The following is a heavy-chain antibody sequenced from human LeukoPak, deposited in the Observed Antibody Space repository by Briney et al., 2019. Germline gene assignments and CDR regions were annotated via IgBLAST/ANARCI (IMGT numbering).Heavy chain of an antibody. CDR2: IYGGGST. CDR1: GFTVSSNY. J-gene: IGHJ6*02. CDR3: ARAFIIYYYGMDV. V-gene: IGHV3-66*01. Sequence: GGSLRLSCAASGFTVSSNYMSWVRQAPGKGLEWVSVIYGGGSTYYADSVKGRFTISRDNSKNTLYLQMNSLRAEDTAVYYCARAFIIYYYGMDVWGQGTTVTVSS. D-gene: IGHD3-16*02.